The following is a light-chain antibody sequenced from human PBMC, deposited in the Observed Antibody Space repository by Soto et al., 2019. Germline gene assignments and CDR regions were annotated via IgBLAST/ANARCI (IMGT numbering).Light chain of an antibody. J-gene: IGLJ2*01. CDR3: TSYAGSNVV. CDR2: EVS. V-gene: IGLV2-8*01. Sequence: QSALTQPPSASGSPGQSVTISCTGTSSDVGGYNYVSWYQQHPGKAPKLMIYEVSERPSGVPDRFSGSKSGNTASLTVSGLQAEDEDDYYCTSYAGSNVVFGGGTKVTVL. CDR1: SSDVGGYNY.